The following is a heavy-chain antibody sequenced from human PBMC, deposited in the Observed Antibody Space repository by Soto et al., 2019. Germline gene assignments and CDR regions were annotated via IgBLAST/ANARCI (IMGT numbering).Heavy chain of an antibody. V-gene: IGHV3-23*01. J-gene: IGHJ4*02. CDR1: GFTFSSYA. CDR3: AKDKLRFLEWLLFFDY. CDR2: ISGSGGST. D-gene: IGHD3-3*01. Sequence: EVQLLESGGGLVQPGGSLRLSCAASGFTFSSYAMSWVRQAPGKGLEWVSAISGSGGSTYYADSVKGRFTISRDNSKNMLYLQMNCLRAEDTAVYYCAKDKLRFLEWLLFFDYWGQGTLLTVSS.